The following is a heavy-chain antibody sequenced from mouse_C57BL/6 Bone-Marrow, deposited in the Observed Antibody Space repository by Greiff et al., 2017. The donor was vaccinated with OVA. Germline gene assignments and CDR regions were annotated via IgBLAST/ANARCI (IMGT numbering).Heavy chain of an antibody. Sequence: EVKVVESGAELVRPGASVKLSCTASCFNIKDDYMHWVKQRPDQGLEWIGWIDPENGDTEYASKFQGKATITADTSSNTAYLQLSSLTSEDTAVYYCTGLPHYYAMDYWGQGTSVTVSS. CDR1: CFNIKDDY. CDR3: TGLPHYYAMDY. V-gene: IGHV14-4*01. J-gene: IGHJ4*01. CDR2: IDPENGDT. D-gene: IGHD2-2*01.